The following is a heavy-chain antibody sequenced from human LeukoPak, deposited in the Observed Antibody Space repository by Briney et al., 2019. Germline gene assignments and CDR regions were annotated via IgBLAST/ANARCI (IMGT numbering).Heavy chain of an antibody. Sequence: GESLKISCKGSGYSFTSYWIGWVRQMPGKGLEWMGIIYPGDSDTRYSPSFQGQVTISADKSIGTAYLQWSSLKASDTAMYYCATLYCSGGSCSGWFYFDYWGQGTLVTVSS. CDR3: ATLYCSGGSCSGWFYFDY. V-gene: IGHV5-51*01. CDR2: IYPGDSDT. CDR1: GYSFTSYW. D-gene: IGHD2-15*01. J-gene: IGHJ4*02.